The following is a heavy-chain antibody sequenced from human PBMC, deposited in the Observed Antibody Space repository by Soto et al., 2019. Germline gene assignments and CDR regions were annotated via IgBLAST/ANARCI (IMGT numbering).Heavy chain of an antibody. D-gene: IGHD3-16*02. V-gene: IGHV4-59*01. CDR3: ARGSMITFGGVIVSAFDI. CDR2: IYYSGST. J-gene: IGHJ3*02. Sequence: SETLSLTCTVSGGSISSYYWSWILQPPWKGLEWIGYIYYSGSTNYNPSLKSRVTISVDTSKNQFSLKLSSVTAADTAVYYCARGSMITFGGVIVSAFDIWGQGTMVTVSS. CDR1: GGSISSYY.